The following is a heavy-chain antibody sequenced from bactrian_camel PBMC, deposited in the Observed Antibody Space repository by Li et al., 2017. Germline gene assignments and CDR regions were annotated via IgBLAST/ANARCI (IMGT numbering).Heavy chain of an antibody. J-gene: IGHJ4*01. CDR2: SAIGLAYR. V-gene: IGHV3S1*01. D-gene: IGHD3*01. CDR1: GYTYSSYC. CDR3: AADLRGGPRCYDRVRGGMLDY. Sequence: QVQLVESGGDLVQPGGSLRVSCAASGYTYSSYCMAWYRQVSGKEREGIAASAIGLAYRYLGDSVKGRFDVIRDSASNTLYLQMNDLRPGDTAMYYCAADLRGGPRCYDRVRGGMLDYGGRGTQVTVS.